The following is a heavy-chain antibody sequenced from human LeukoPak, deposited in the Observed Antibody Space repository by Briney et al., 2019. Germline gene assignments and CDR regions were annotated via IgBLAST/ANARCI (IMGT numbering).Heavy chain of an antibody. V-gene: IGHV4-59*01. CDR2: IYYSGST. J-gene: IGHJ4*02. Sequence: SETLSLTYTVSGGSISSYYWSWIRQPPGKGLEWIGYIYYSGSTNYNPSLKSRVTISVDTSKNQFSLKLSSATAADTAVYYCAREKNYGDSYYFDYWGQGTLVTVSS. CDR3: AREKNYGDSYYFDY. CDR1: GGSISSYY. D-gene: IGHD4-17*01.